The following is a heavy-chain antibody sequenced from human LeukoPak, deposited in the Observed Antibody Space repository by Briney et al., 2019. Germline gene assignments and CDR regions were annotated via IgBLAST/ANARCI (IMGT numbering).Heavy chain of an antibody. CDR1: GYSFTSHW. CDR2: IYPGDSDT. Sequence: GESLKISCKGSGYSFTSHWIGWVRQMPGKGLEWMGIIYPGDSDTRYSPSFQGQVTISADKSISTAYLQWSSLKASDTAMYYCARGDSIVATVFGSWFDPWGQGTLVTVSS. J-gene: IGHJ5*02. CDR3: ARGDSIVATVFGSWFDP. V-gene: IGHV5-51*01. D-gene: IGHD5-12*01.